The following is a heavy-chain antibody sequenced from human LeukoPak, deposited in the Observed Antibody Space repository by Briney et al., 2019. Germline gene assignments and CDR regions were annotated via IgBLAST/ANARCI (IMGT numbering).Heavy chain of an antibody. D-gene: IGHD6-13*01. Sequence: ASVKVSCKASGYTFTSYDINWVRQATGQGLEWMGWMNPNSGNTGYAQKFQGRVTMTRNASISTAYMELSSLRSEGTAVYYCARRSGIYYYYYMDVWGKGTTVTVSS. J-gene: IGHJ6*03. V-gene: IGHV1-8*01. CDR3: ARRSGIYYYYYMDV. CDR1: GYTFTSYD. CDR2: MNPNSGNT.